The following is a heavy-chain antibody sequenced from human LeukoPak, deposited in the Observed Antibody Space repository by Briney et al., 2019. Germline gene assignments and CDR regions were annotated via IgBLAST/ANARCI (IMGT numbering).Heavy chain of an antibody. CDR3: AKVKMIVVPSFDY. Sequence: PGGSLRLSCAASGFTFSSNYMGWVRQAPGKGLEWVSAISGSGGSTYYADSVKGRFTISRDNSKNTLYLQMNSLRAEDTAVYYCAKVKMIVVPSFDYWGQGTLVTVSS. CDR1: GFTFSSNY. CDR2: ISGSGGST. D-gene: IGHD3-22*01. V-gene: IGHV3-23*01. J-gene: IGHJ4*02.